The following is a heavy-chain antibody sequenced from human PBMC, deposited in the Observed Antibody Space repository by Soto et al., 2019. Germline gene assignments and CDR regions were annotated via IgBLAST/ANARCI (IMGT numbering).Heavy chain of an antibody. CDR3: VRDVKLGATWSPGFGY. D-gene: IGHD2-8*02. CDR1: GGSLSSGSYY. V-gene: IGHV4-61*01. J-gene: IGHJ4*02. Sequence: PETLSLTCTVSGGSLSSGSYYSSWIRQPQGKGLEWIGYTYYSGSTTYNPSLKSRVTISVDTSKNQFSLNLTSVTAADTAMYYCVRDVKLGATWSPGFGYWGQGSPVTASS. CDR2: TYYSGST.